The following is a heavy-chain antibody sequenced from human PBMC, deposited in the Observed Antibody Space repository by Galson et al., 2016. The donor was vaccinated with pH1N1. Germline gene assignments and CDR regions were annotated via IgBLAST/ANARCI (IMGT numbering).Heavy chain of an antibody. CDR1: GFTFSSYA. CDR3: ARDQGGYGSGSFPAYYYYMDV. Sequence: SLRLSCAASGFTFSSYAMRWVRQAPGKGLEWVSHISGSGITIYYADSVKGRFTISRDNAKNSLYLQMNSLRAEDTAVYYCARDQGGYGSGSFPAYYYYMDVWGKGTTVTVSS. D-gene: IGHD3-10*01. V-gene: IGHV3-48*04. CDR2: ISGSGITI. J-gene: IGHJ6*03.